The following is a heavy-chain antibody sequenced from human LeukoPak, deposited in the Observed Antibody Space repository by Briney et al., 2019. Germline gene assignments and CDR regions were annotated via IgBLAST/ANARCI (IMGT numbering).Heavy chain of an antibody. CDR1: GGSIRTTSYY. V-gene: IGHV4-4*07. D-gene: IGHD3-22*01. CDR2: IYTSGGT. CDR3: ARGVFYYDTSGRGYYFDY. Sequence: SETLSLTCTVSGGSIRTTSYYWSWIRQPAGKGLEWIGRIYTSGGTVYNPSLKSRVTMSVDTSKNQFSLKLSSVTAADTAVYYCARGVFYYDTSGRGYYFDYWGQGTLVTVSS. J-gene: IGHJ4*02.